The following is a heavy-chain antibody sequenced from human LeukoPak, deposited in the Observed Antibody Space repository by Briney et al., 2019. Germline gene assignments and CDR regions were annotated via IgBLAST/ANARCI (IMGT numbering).Heavy chain of an antibody. CDR2: ISGSGGST. CDR3: AKGKADSGLPFFDY. Sequence: PGGSLRLSCAASGFTFSTFNMHWVRQAPGKGLEWVSAISGSGGSTYYADSVKGRFTISRDNSKNTLYLQMNSLRAEDTAVYYCAKGKADSGLPFFDYWGQGTLVTVSS. J-gene: IGHJ4*02. CDR1: GFTFSTFN. D-gene: IGHD5/OR15-5a*01. V-gene: IGHV3-23*01.